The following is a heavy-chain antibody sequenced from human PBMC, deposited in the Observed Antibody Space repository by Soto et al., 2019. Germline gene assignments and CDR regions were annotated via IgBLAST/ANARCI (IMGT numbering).Heavy chain of an antibody. CDR1: GFTLSGYA. D-gene: IGHD6-6*01. V-gene: IGHV3-64*01. CDR3: ARRARPDFYYMDV. CDR2: ISSNGVGT. Sequence: PGGSLRLSCASSGFTLSGYAMDWVRQAPGKGLEYVSGISSNGVGTYYANSVQGRFTISRDNSKNTVYLQMGSLRPEDMAVYYCARRARPDFYYMDVWGKGTTVTSP. J-gene: IGHJ6*03.